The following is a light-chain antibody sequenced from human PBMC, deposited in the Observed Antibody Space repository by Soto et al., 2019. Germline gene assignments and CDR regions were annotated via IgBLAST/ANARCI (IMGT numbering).Light chain of an antibody. CDR3: QQYHSSPWT. V-gene: IGKV4-1*01. CDR2: WAS. J-gene: IGKJ1*01. CDR1: QSLLYSSNNKNY. Sequence: DIVMTQSPDSLAVSLGERATINCKSSQSLLYSSNNKNYLAWYQQKPGQPPKLLIYWASTRESGVPDRFSGSGSGTDFTLTISSLQAEDVALFFCQQYHSSPWTFGQGTKVEIK.